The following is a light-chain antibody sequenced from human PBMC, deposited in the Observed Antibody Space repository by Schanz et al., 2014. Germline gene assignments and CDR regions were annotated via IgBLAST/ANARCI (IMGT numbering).Light chain of an antibody. CDR1: SSDIGNYDY. J-gene: IGLJ3*02. V-gene: IGLV2-14*03. CDR3: TSYISSSFFWV. Sequence: QSALTQPASVSGSPGQSIIISCTGTSSDIGNYDYVSWYRQHPGKAPKLIIYDVGDRPSGVSNRFSGSKSGNTASLTISGLQAEDEADYYCTSYISSSFFWVFGGGTKLTVL. CDR2: DVG.